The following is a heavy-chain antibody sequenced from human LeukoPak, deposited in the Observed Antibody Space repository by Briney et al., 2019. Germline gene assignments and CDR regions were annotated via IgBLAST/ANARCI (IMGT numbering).Heavy chain of an antibody. CDR1: GFTFSSYS. D-gene: IGHD3-10*01. CDR2: ISSSSSYI. V-gene: IGHV3-21*01. CDR3: ARVNGDLDAFDI. J-gene: IGHJ3*02. Sequence: GGSLRLSCAASGFTFSSYSMNWVRQAPGKGLEWVSSISSSSSYIYYADSVKGRFTISRDNAKNSLYLQMNSLRAEDTAVYYCARVNGDLDAFDIWGQGTMVTVSS.